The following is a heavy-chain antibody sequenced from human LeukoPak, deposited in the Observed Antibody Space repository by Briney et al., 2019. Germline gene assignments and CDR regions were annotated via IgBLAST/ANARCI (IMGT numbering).Heavy chain of an antibody. J-gene: IGHJ3*02. CDR1: GYTFTASY. D-gene: IGHD2-21*02. CDR3: ARTAGGASDI. CDR2: INPNSGGT. V-gene: IGHV1-2*02. Sequence: GASVKVSCKASGYTFTASYIHWVRQAPGQGLECMGWINPNSGGTNYAQKFQGGVTMTRDTSISTAYMELSSLRSDDTAMYYCARTAGGASDIWGQGTMVTVSS.